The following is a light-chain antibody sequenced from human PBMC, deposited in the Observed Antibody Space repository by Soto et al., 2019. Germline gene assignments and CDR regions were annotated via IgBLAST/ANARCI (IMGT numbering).Light chain of an antibody. Sequence: DIQMNQSPSSLSASVGDRVTITCRASQSILSWLAWYQQKPGKAPKLLIYKASSLESGVPSRFSGSGSGTEFTLTICSLQPDDSATYYCQQYDSFSWTFGQGTKVEVK. CDR3: QQYDSFSWT. CDR2: KAS. J-gene: IGKJ1*01. CDR1: QSILSW. V-gene: IGKV1-5*03.